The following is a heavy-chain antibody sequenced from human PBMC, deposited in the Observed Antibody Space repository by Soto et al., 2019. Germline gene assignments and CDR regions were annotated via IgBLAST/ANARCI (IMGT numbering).Heavy chain of an antibody. V-gene: IGHV3-23*01. J-gene: IGHJ4*02. CDR3: VYWVSAQFDY. D-gene: IGHD2-8*02. Sequence: PVGSLRLSCAASGLTLSRHAMTWARQAPGKGLEWVATLNPSGSNTHYADSVKGRFTISRDNSRNTVDLQMNNPRAEDTALYYCVYWVSAQFDYWGQGTLVTVSS. CDR2: LNPSGSNT. CDR1: GLTLSRHA.